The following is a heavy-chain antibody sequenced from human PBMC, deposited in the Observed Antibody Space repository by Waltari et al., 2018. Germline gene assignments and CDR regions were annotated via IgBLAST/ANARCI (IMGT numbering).Heavy chain of an antibody. Sequence: EVQLLESGGGLVQPGGSLRLSCAASEFTFSTYAMSWVPQAPGKGLGWVSAITNSGDSTYYADSVKGRFTISRDNSKNTLYLQMNSLRAEDTAIYYCAEDHGWLHYYWGQGTLVTVSS. D-gene: IGHD5-12*01. CDR3: AEDHGWLHYY. V-gene: IGHV3-23*01. CDR1: EFTFSTYA. CDR2: ITNSGDST. J-gene: IGHJ4*02.